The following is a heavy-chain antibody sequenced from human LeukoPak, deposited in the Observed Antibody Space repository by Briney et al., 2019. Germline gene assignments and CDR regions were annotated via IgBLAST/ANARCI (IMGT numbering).Heavy chain of an antibody. D-gene: IGHD6-13*01. CDR1: GFTVSSNF. J-gene: IGHJ5*02. CDR3: VREFYPEHSSRWYRWFDP. Sequence: PGGSLRLSCATSGFTVSSNFMSWVRQAPGKGLEWVSVIYSGGDTYYADFVKGRFTISRGNSKNTLNLQMNSLRAEDTAVYYCVREFYPEHSSRWYRWFDPWGQGTLVTVYS. CDR2: IYSGGDT. V-gene: IGHV3-66*01.